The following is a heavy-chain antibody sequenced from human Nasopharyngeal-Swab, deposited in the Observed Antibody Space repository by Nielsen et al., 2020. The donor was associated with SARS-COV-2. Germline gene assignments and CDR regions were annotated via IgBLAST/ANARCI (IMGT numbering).Heavy chain of an antibody. D-gene: IGHD3-3*01. CDR2: ISSSSSYI. CDR3: ARDGLDYDFWSAYFMDV. CDR1: GFTFNKYN. Sequence: GGSLRLSCAASGFTFNKYNFNWVRQAPGKGLEGVSSISSSSSYIYYADSVKGRFTISRDNAKNSFSLQMNSLRAEDTAVYYCARDGLDYDFWSAYFMDVWGQGTTVTVSS. J-gene: IGHJ6*02. V-gene: IGHV3-21*01.